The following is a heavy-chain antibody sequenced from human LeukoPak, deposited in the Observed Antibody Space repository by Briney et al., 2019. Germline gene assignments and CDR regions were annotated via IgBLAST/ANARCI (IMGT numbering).Heavy chain of an antibody. Sequence: PGGTLRLSCAASGFTFSSHGMSWARQAPGKGLEWVSYISSSGSTIYYADSVKGRFTISRDNSKNSLYLQMNSLRTEDTALYYCAKDMAHSGYYSRNYYDSSGVFDYWGQGTLVTVSS. V-gene: IGHV3-48*04. CDR3: AKDMAHSGYYSRNYYDSSGVFDY. J-gene: IGHJ4*02. CDR2: ISSSGSTI. D-gene: IGHD3-22*01. CDR1: GFTFSSHG.